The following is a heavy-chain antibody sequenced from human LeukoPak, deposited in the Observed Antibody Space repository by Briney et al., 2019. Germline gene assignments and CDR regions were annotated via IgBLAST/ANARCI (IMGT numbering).Heavy chain of an antibody. CDR2: INGDGSGS. V-gene: IGHV3-74*01. CDR3: TRNPGMDV. Sequence: GGSLRLSCSASGFTFSTYWMHWVRQAPGKGLVWVSRINGDGSGSTYADSVKGRFTTSRDNAKNTLYLQMNSLRTEDTAVYYCTRNPGMDVWGQGTTVTVSS. J-gene: IGHJ6*02. CDR1: GFTFSTYW.